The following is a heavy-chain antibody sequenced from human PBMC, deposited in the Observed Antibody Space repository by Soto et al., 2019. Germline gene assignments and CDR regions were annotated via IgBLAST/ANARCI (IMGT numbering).Heavy chain of an antibody. CDR3: ARDSVCSGSYYPVVYYYYGMDV. Sequence: PSETLSLTCTVSGGSISSYYWSWIRQPPGKGLEWIGYIYYSGSTNYNPSLKSRVTISVDTSKNQFSLKLSSVTAADTAVYYCARDSVCSGSYYPVVYYYYGMDVWGQGTTVTVS. D-gene: IGHD3-10*02. CDR2: IYYSGST. CDR1: GGSISSYY. V-gene: IGHV4-59*01. J-gene: IGHJ6*02.